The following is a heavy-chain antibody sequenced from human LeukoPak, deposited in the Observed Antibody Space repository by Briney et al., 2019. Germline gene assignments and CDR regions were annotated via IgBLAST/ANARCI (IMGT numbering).Heavy chain of an antibody. CDR2: ISTSSSYI. D-gene: IGHD4-17*01. J-gene: IGHJ4*02. Sequence: GSLRLSCAASGFTFSSYSMNWVRQAPGKGLEWVSSISTSSSYIYYADSVKGRFTISRDNAKNSLYLQMNSLRAEDTAVYYCARDLHGDYSFDYWGQGTLVTVSS. CDR1: GFTFSSYS. V-gene: IGHV3-21*01. CDR3: ARDLHGDYSFDY.